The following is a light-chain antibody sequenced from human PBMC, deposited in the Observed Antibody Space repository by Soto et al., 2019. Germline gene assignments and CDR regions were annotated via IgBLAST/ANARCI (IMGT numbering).Light chain of an antibody. V-gene: IGKV3-15*01. Sequence: EIVMTQSPATLSVSPGERATLSCRASQGIKDYLAWFQQKPGPAHRLLIYGASTRATAIPAWFSGSGSGTDFTLSISSLQSEDFAVYYCQQYNTWPRTFGQGTKVETK. CDR3: QQYNTWPRT. CDR2: GAS. J-gene: IGKJ1*01. CDR1: QGIKDY.